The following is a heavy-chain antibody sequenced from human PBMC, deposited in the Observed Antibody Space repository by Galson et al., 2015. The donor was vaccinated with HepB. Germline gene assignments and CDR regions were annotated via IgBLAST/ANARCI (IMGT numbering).Heavy chain of an antibody. CDR1: GGTFSSYA. Sequence: SVKVSCKASGGTFSSYAISWVRQAPGQGLEWMGGIIPIYGTAKYAQKFQGRVTITAEESTSTAYMELSSLRSEDTAVYYCARDSQAAAGYYYSYGMDVGCQRTTVT. CDR2: IIPIYGTA. D-gene: IGHD6-13*01. J-gene: IGHJ6*02. V-gene: IGHV1-69*13. CDR3: ARDSQAAAGYYYSYGMDV.